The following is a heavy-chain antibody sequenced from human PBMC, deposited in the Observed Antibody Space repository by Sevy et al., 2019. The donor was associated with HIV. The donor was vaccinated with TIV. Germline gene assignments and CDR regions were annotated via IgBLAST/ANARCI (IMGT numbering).Heavy chain of an antibody. CDR1: GFTFSNAW. CDR3: TTDTAMGGDDYYYYYGMDV. J-gene: IGHJ6*02. D-gene: IGHD5-18*01. CDR2: IKSKTDGGTT. V-gene: IGHV3-15*01. Sequence: GGCLRLSCAASGFTFSNAWMSWVRQAPGKGLEWVGRIKSKTDGGTTDYAAPVKGRFTISRDDSKNTLYLQMNSLKTEDTAVYYCTTDTAMGGDDYYYYYGMDVWGQGTTVTVSS.